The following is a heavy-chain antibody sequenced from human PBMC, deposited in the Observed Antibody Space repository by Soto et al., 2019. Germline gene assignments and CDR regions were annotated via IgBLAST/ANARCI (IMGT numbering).Heavy chain of an antibody. CDR3: ARGGSGDIVVVPAAPPSDNWFDP. D-gene: IGHD2-2*01. CDR2: INHSGST. CDR1: GGSFSGYY. V-gene: IGHV4-34*01. J-gene: IGHJ5*02. Sequence: SETLSLTCAVYGGSFSGYYWSWIRQPPGKGLEWIGEINHSGSTNYNPSLKSRVTISVDTSKNQFSLKLSSVTAADTAVYYCARGGSGDIVVVPAAPPSDNWFDPWGQGTLVTVSS.